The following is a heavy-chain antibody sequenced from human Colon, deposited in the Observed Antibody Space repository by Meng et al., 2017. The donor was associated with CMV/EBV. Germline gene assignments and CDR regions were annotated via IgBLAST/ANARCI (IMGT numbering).Heavy chain of an antibody. Sequence: SETLSLTCSVSGGSISSGGYYWSWIRQPPGKGLEWIGFIYYSGRTIYNPSLKSRVTMSVDTSENQFSLKLTSVTAADAAVYFCAIVGLGASTEIYYFDYWGQGALVTVSS. V-gene: IGHV4-61*08. CDR1: GGSISSGGYY. CDR3: AIVGLGASTEIYYFDY. J-gene: IGHJ4*02. D-gene: IGHD1-26*01. CDR2: IYYSGRT.